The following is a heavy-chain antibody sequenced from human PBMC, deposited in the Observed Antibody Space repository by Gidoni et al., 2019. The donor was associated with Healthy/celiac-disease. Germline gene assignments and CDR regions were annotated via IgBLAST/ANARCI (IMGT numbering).Heavy chain of an antibody. D-gene: IGHD3-10*01. V-gene: IGHV3-9*01. CDR1: GITFDDYA. CDR2: ISWNSGSI. CDR3: AKDAGSTPYYYYYYGMDV. J-gene: IGHJ6*02. Sequence: EVQLVESGGGLVQPGRSLRRSCAASGITFDDYAMDLVRQAPGKGLEWVSGISWNSGSIGYADSVKGRFPISRDNAKNSLYLQMNSLRAEDTALYYCAKDAGSTPYYYYYYGMDVWGQGTTVTVSS.